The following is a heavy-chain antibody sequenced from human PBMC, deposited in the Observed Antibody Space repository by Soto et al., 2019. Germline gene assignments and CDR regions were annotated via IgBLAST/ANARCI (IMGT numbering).Heavy chain of an antibody. CDR3: AKCSGDSSLTLYYYHYGMDV. V-gene: IGHV3-30*18. J-gene: IGHJ6*02. D-gene: IGHD3-10*02. CDR1: GFTFSTHG. Sequence: QVQLVESGGAVVQPGRSLRLSCAASGFTFSTHGMHWVRQAPGKGLESVAVISYDGGNKYYADSVKGRFTISRDNSKNTLYLQTNSLRTEDTAVYYCAKCSGDSSLTLYYYHYGMDVWGQGTTVTVAS. CDR2: ISYDGGNK.